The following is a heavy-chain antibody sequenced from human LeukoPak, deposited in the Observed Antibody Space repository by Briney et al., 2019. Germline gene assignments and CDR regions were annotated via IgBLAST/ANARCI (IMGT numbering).Heavy chain of an antibody. V-gene: IGHV4-39*07. J-gene: IGHJ4*02. CDR2: IYYSGST. CDR3: ARIEDVTRGYNHAYYFDY. CDR1: GGSISSSSYY. Sequence: SETLSLTCTVSGGSISSSSYYWGWIRQPPGKGLEWIGSIYYSGSTYYNPSLKSRVTISVDTSKNQFSLKLSSVTAADTAVYYCARIEDVTRGYNHAYYFDYWGQGTLVTVSS. D-gene: IGHD5-18*01.